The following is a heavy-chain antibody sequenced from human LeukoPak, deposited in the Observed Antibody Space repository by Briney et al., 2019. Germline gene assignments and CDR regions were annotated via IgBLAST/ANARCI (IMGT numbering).Heavy chain of an antibody. CDR3: ARIQAGDRSYYAFDI. CDR2: INPNSGGT. Sequence: GASVKVSCKASGYTFTGYYMHWVRQAPGQGLEWMGWINPNSGGTNYAQKFQGRVTMTRDTSISTAYMELSRLRSDDTAVYYCARIQAGDRSYYAFDIWGQGTMVTVSS. V-gene: IGHV1-2*02. J-gene: IGHJ3*02. CDR1: GYTFTGYY. D-gene: IGHD1-26*01.